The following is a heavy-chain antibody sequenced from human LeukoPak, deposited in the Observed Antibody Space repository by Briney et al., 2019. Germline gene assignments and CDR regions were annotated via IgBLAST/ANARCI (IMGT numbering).Heavy chain of an antibody. V-gene: IGHV1-2*02. CDR1: GYTFTSYG. Sequence: ASVKVSCKASGYTFTSYGISWVRQAPGQGLEWMGWINPNSGDTNYAQKFQGRVSMSRDTSINTAYMELSRMRSDDTAVFYCARDAPCSGGSCLDYWGQGTLVTVSS. CDR3: ARDAPCSGGSCLDY. J-gene: IGHJ4*02. CDR2: INPNSGDT. D-gene: IGHD2-15*01.